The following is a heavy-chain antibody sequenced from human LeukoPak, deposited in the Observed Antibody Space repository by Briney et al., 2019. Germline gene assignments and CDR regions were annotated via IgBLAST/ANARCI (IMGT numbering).Heavy chain of an antibody. D-gene: IGHD3-3*01. V-gene: IGHV4-59*12. CDR2: IYYSGST. CDR1: GGSISSYY. CDR3: ARYAEWLDAFDI. J-gene: IGHJ3*02. Sequence: PSETLSLTCTVSGGSISSYYWSWIRQPPGKGLEWIGYIYYSGSTNYNPSLKSRVTMSVDTSKNQFSLKLSSVTAADTAVYYCARYAEWLDAFDIWGQGTMVTVSS.